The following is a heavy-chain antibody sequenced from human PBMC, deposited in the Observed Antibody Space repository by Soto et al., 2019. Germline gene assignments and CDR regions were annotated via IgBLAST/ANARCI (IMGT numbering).Heavy chain of an antibody. CDR2: ISSSTSYV. V-gene: IGHV3-21*06. CDR3: ARDPSEGRVGNWFES. D-gene: IGHD2-2*01. CDR1: GFTFSRYG. J-gene: IGHJ5*01. Sequence: EVQLVESGGGLVKPGGSLRLSCAASGFTFSRYGMNWLRQAPGKGLGWVASISSSTSYVYYADSVKGRFSTYRDNAKNILYLEMYALRTEDTAVYYCARDPSEGRVGNWFESWGQGTLVTVSS.